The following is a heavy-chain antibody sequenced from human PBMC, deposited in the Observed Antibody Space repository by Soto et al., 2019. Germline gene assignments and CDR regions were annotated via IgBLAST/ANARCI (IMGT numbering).Heavy chain of an antibody. Sequence: SGPTLVNPTQTLTLTCTFSGFSLSTSGVGVGWIRQPPGKALEWLALMYWGDDKRYSPSLKSRLTITEDNSKNQVVLTMTNMDPVDTATYYCARTAATGTYWESFDFWGQGTLVTVSS. CDR1: GFSLSTSGVG. J-gene: IGHJ4*02. D-gene: IGHD1-26*01. CDR3: ARTAATGTYWESFDF. V-gene: IGHV2-5*02. CDR2: MYWGDDK.